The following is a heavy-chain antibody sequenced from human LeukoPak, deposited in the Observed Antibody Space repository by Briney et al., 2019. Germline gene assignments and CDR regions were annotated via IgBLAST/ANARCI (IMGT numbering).Heavy chain of an antibody. D-gene: IGHD3-10*01. CDR3: ARVGTDYYYYGSGSYDLNWFDP. CDR2: IIPIFGTA. J-gene: IGHJ5*02. Sequence: GASVKVSCKASGYTFTSYGISWVRQAPGQGLEWMGGIIPIFGTANYAQKFQGRVTITTDESTSTAYMELSSPRSEDTAVYYCARVGTDYYYYGSGSYDLNWFDPWGQGTLVTVSS. CDR1: GYTFTSYG. V-gene: IGHV1-69*05.